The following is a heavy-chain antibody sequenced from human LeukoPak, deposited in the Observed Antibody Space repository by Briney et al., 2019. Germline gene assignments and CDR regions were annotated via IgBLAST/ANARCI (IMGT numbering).Heavy chain of an antibody. CDR2: IYYSGST. D-gene: IGHD3-16*01. J-gene: IGHJ4*02. CDR1: GGSISSSSYY. V-gene: IGHV4-39*07. CDR3: ARGSRRFAFDY. Sequence: SETLSLTCTVSGGSISSSSYYWGWILQPPGKGLEWIGSIYYSGSTYYNPSLKSRVTISVDTSKNQFSLKLSSVTAADTAVYYCARGSRRFAFDYWGQGTLVTVSS.